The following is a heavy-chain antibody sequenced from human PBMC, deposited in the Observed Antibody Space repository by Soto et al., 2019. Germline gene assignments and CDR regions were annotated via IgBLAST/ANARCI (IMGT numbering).Heavy chain of an antibody. V-gene: IGHV3-30*04. Sequence: QVQLVESGGDLVQPGRSLGLSCAASGFTFDSYHMHWVRQAPGKGLEWVAAISNNGRNEYYADSVKGRFTISRDNSKNTLFLQMNSLRTDDTAVYYCANGRIVGNRESPPHVYWGQGTLVTVSS. J-gene: IGHJ4*02. CDR2: ISNNGRNE. D-gene: IGHD1-26*01. CDR3: ANGRIVGNRESPPHVY. CDR1: GFTFDSYH.